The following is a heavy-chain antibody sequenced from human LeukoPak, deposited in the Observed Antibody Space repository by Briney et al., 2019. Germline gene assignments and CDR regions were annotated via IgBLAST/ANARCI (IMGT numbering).Heavy chain of an antibody. V-gene: IGHV3-74*01. Sequence: PGKSLRLSCAASGFTFSNYWMHWVRQAPGKGLVWVSRINTDGRSTSYADSVKDRFTISRDNAKNTLYLQMNSLRPEDTAVYYCARVMESGSYNFDYWGRGTLVTVSS. D-gene: IGHD1-26*01. J-gene: IGHJ4*02. CDR2: INTDGRST. CDR1: GFTFSNYW. CDR3: ARVMESGSYNFDY.